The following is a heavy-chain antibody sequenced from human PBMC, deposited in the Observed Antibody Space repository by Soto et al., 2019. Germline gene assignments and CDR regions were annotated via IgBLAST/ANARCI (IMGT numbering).Heavy chain of an antibody. CDR3: ARVIDASEPYWFDP. D-gene: IGHD2-21*01. V-gene: IGHV3-11*05. J-gene: IGHJ5*02. Sequence: QVQLVESGGGLVKPGGSLRLSCAASGFNIDDYYMSWIRQAPGMGLECVSYISSNSIYTYYADSVQGRFTISRDNAKNSLYLQMNSLRAGDTAVYYCARVIDASEPYWFDPWGQGTLVTVSS. CDR1: GFNIDDYY. CDR2: ISSNSIYT.